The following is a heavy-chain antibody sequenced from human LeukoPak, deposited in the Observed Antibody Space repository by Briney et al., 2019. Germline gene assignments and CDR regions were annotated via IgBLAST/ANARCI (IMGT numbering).Heavy chain of an antibody. CDR2: IYYSGST. CDR1: GGSISSYY. D-gene: IGHD2-2*01. J-gene: IGHJ6*02. V-gene: IGHV4-59*12. Sequence: PSETLSLTCTVSGGSISSYYWSWIRQPPGKGLEWIGYIYYSGSTNYNPSLKSRVTISVDTSKNQFSLKLSSVTAADTAVYYCARGRFSRSYADYYYYGMDVWGQGTTVTVSS. CDR3: ARGRFSRSYADYYYYGMDV.